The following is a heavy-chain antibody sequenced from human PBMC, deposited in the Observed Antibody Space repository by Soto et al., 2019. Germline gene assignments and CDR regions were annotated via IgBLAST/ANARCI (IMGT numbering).Heavy chain of an antibody. D-gene: IGHD3-16*01. CDR3: ARDRGLEGTFVYYGMDV. CDR2: IKQDGSEK. V-gene: IGHV3-7*01. Sequence: PGGSLRLSCAASGFTFSSYWMSWVRQAPGKGLEWVANIKQDGSEKYYVDSVKGRFTISRDNSKNTLYLQMNSLRAEDTAVYYCARDRGLEGTFVYYGMDVWGQGTTVTVSS. CDR1: GFTFSSYW. J-gene: IGHJ6*02.